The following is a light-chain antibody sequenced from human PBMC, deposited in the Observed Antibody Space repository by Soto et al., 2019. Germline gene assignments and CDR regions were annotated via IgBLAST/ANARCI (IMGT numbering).Light chain of an antibody. J-gene: IGLJ2*01. CDR2: RNN. V-gene: IGLV1-47*01. CDR3: TAWDDSLSGVI. CDR1: SSNIGSNY. Sequence: QSVLTQPPSASGTPGQRVTISCSGSSSNIGSNYVYWYQQLPGTAPKLLIYRNNQRPSGVPVRFSGSKSGTSASLAISGLRSADEADYYCTAWDDSLSGVIFGGGTKLTVL.